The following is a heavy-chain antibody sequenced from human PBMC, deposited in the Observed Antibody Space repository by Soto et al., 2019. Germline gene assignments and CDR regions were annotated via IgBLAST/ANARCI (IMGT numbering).Heavy chain of an antibody. CDR1: GYSFTRYW. V-gene: IGHV5-51*01. D-gene: IGHD3-10*01. CDR2: IYPGDSDT. CDR3: ARQADITMVRGVIIKPPFDY. J-gene: IGHJ4*02. Sequence: GESLNISCKGSGYSFTRYWIGWVGQMPGKGLEWMGIIYPGDSDTRYSPSFQGQVTISADKSISTAYLQWSSLKASDTAMYYCARQADITMVRGVIIKPPFDYWGQGTLVTVSS.